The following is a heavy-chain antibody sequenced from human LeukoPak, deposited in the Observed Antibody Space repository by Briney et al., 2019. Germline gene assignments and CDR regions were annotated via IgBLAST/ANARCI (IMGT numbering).Heavy chain of an antibody. CDR3: VRQGRAPILGAFDI. D-gene: IGHD3-10*01. CDR2: IYPGDSDT. V-gene: IGHV5-51*01. J-gene: IGHJ3*02. CDR1: GYSFTIYW. Sequence: HGESLKISCKGSGYSFTIYWIGWVRQMPGKGLEWMRIIYPGDSDTRYSPSFQGQATTSATTSISTAYLQWSSLKASDTAMYYCVRQGRAPILGAFDIWGQGTMVTVSS.